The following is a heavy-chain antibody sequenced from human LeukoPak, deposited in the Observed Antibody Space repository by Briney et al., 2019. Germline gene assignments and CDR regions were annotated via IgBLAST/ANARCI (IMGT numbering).Heavy chain of an antibody. J-gene: IGHJ4*02. V-gene: IGHV3-23*01. CDR1: GFTFSSHA. CDR3: ARVLNYYDSSGYYFSY. D-gene: IGHD3-22*01. Sequence: GGSLRLSCAASGFTFSSHALTWVRQAPGKGLEWVSGISGSGGSTYYADSVKGRFSISRDNSKNTLYLQMNSLRAEDTAVYYCARVLNYYDSSGYYFSYWGQGTLVTVSS. CDR2: ISGSGGST.